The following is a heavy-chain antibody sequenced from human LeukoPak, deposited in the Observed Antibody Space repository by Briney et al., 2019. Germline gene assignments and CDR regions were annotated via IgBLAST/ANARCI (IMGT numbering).Heavy chain of an antibody. CDR2: IYYSGST. CDR3: ARGPFYYDRGGAFDY. D-gene: IGHD3-22*01. J-gene: IGHJ4*02. Sequence: PSETLSLTCTVSGGSISSSSYYWGWIRPPPGKGLEWFGSIYYSGSTYYNPSLKSRVTISVDTSKNQFSLKLSSVTAADTAVYYCARGPFYYDRGGAFDYWGQGTLVTVSS. V-gene: IGHV4-39*01. CDR1: GGSISSSSYY.